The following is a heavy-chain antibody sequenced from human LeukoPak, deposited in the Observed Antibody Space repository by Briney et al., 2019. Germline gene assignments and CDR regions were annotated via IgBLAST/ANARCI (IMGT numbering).Heavy chain of an antibody. CDR3: ARDRFILQHAFDI. CDR2: ISSSSSYI. D-gene: IGHD3-16*02. J-gene: IGHJ3*02. Sequence: GGSLRLSCAASGFTFSSYSMNWVRQAPGKGLEWVSSISSSSSYIYYADSVKGRFTISRDNAKNSLYLQMNSLRAKDTAVYYCARDRFILQHAFDIWGQGTMVTVSS. V-gene: IGHV3-21*01. CDR1: GFTFSSYS.